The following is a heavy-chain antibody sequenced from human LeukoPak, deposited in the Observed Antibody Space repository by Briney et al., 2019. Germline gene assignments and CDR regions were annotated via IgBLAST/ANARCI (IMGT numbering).Heavy chain of an antibody. Sequence: GASVKVSCKASGYTFTGYYMHWVRQAPGQGLEWMGWINPNSGGTSYAQKFQGRVTMTRDTSISTAYMELSRLRSDDTAVYYCARSGSGPRAFDIWGQGTMVTVSS. CDR1: GYTFTGYY. CDR3: ARSGSGPRAFDI. V-gene: IGHV1-2*02. D-gene: IGHD3-10*01. J-gene: IGHJ3*02. CDR2: INPNSGGT.